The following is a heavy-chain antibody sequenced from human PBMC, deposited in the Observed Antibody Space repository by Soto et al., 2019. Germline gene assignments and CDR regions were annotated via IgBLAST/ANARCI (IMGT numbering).Heavy chain of an antibody. CDR1: GLSISVDP. D-gene: IGHD2-2*01. CDR3: AALRGYEDCSSTSCSVDAFDI. CDR2: IVVDSGNT. V-gene: IGHV1-58*01. Sequence: SVKVSRKSAGLSISVDPGQRLRTTRKKRIACIGCIVVDSGNTNYAQKFQERVTITRGMTTSTAYMKLSSLRSEDTAVYYCAALRGYEDCSSTSCSVDAFDIWGEGTMVTV. J-gene: IGHJ3*02.